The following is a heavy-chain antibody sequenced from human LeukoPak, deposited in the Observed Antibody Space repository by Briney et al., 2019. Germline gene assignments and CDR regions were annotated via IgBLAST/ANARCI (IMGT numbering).Heavy chain of an antibody. CDR3: AGIYSYVHRPTEY. CDR2: ISSSGSTK. Sequence: GGSLRLSCAASGFRFNTYEMNWVREAPGKGLEWLSYISSSGSTKYYANSVKGRFTISRDNTGNSLYLQMNRLRAEDTAIYYCAGIYSYVHRPTEYWGQGTLVTVSS. D-gene: IGHD5-18*01. CDR1: GFRFNTYE. J-gene: IGHJ4*02. V-gene: IGHV3-48*03.